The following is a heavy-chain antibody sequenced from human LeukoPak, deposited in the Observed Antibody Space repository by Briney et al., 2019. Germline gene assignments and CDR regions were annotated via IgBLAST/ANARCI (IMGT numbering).Heavy chain of an antibody. D-gene: IGHD6-13*01. CDR1: GFNFSRYS. CDR3: ARGPYSGSSGSGDH. V-gene: IGHV3-48*01. Sequence: PGGSLRLSCAASGFNFSRYSLHWVRQAPGKGLEWVSYISSSSRRIYYADSVKGRFTISRDNARNTLFLQMNSLRAEDTAVYYCARGPYSGSSGSGDHWRQGTLVTVSS. J-gene: IGHJ4*02. CDR2: ISSSSRRI.